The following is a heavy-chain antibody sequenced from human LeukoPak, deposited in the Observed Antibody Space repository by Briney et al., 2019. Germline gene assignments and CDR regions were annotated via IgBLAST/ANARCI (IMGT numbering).Heavy chain of an antibody. D-gene: IGHD2-15*01. CDR2: ISNNGGYT. V-gene: IGHV3-23*01. CDR1: GFTFSDYY. Sequence: GGSLRLSCAASGFTFSDYYMTWIRQAPGKGLEWVSAISNNGGYTYYADSVQGRFTISRDNSKSTLCLQMNSLRAEDTAVYYCAKQLGYCSDGSCYFPYWGQGTLVTVSS. CDR3: AKQLGYCSDGSCYFPY. J-gene: IGHJ4*02.